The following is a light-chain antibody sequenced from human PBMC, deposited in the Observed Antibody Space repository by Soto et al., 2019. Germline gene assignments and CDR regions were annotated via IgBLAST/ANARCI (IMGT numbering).Light chain of an antibody. CDR3: QHRSNWPRT. CDR1: QSVSTY. CDR2: DAS. J-gene: IGKJ2*01. Sequence: EIVLTQSPATLSLSPGERATLSCRASQSVSTYLAWYQQKPGQAPRLLIYDASNRATGIPARFSGSGSGTDFTVTISSLEPEDCAVYYCQHRSNWPRTFGQGTKLEIK. V-gene: IGKV3-11*01.